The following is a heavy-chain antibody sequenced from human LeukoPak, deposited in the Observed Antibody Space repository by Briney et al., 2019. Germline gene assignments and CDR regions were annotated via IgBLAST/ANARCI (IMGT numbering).Heavy chain of an antibody. D-gene: IGHD3-22*01. V-gene: IGHV3-33*06. CDR2: IWSAGSNK. CDR3: AKSGGYDTSGPLDS. J-gene: IGHJ4*02. Sequence: GGSLRLSCAASGFSFNTSDMHWVRQAPGRGLGWVALIWSAGSNKYYLDSEKGRFTISRDNSENTLHLQMSSLRAEDTAVYYCAKSGGYDTSGPLDSRGRGTLVTVSP. CDR1: GFSFNTSD.